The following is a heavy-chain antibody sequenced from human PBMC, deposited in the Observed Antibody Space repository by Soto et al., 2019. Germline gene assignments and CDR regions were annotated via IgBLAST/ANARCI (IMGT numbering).Heavy chain of an antibody. Sequence: ASVKVSCKASGYTFSSFGINWVRQAPGQGLEWMGWISGFNANANYAQTVQGRVTMTTDTSTNTVYMELRSLRSDDTAVYYCARDQPGGYNYGTDVWGQGTTVTVSS. D-gene: IGHD2-2*02. CDR1: GYTFSSFG. J-gene: IGHJ6*02. CDR2: ISGFNANA. CDR3: ARDQPGGYNYGTDV. V-gene: IGHV1-18*04.